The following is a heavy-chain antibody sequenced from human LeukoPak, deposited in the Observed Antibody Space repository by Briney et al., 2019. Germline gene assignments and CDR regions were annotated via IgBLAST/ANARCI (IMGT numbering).Heavy chain of an antibody. CDR3: AREPPFDP. CDR2: IYYSGST. V-gene: IGHV4-39*07. J-gene: IGHJ5*02. Sequence: PSETLSLTCAVSGGSLISTTYYWGWIRQPPGKGLEWIGSIYYSGSTYYNPSLKSRVTISVDTSKNQFSLKLSSVTAADTAVYYCAREPPFDPWGQGTLVTVSS. CDR1: GGSLISTTYY.